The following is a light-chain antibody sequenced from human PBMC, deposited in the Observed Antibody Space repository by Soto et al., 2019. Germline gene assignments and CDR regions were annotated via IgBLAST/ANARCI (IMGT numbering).Light chain of an antibody. Sequence: EIVLTQSPGTLSLSPGERGTLSCRASQRVSAGSLAWYQQKPGQPPRLLIYGTSCRVTGIPDSFSGSVSGTAFTLNINRLEPEDFAMYYCQHYGSSPGLTFGGGTKVEIK. J-gene: IGKJ4*01. V-gene: IGKV3-20*01. CDR1: QRVSAGS. CDR2: GTS. CDR3: QHYGSSPGLT.